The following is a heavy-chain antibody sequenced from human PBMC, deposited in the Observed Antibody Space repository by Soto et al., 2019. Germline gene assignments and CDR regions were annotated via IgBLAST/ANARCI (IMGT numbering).Heavy chain of an antibody. CDR1: GFTFSSYA. CDR2: ISYDGSNK. Sequence: QVQLVESGGGVVQPGRSLRLSCAASGFTFSSYAMHWVRQAPGKGLEWVAVISYDGSNKYSADSVKGRFTISRDNSKSTLYLQMNSLRAEDTAVYYCASGDFWSGYMYYFDYWGQGTLVTVSS. J-gene: IGHJ4*02. CDR3: ASGDFWSGYMYYFDY. D-gene: IGHD3-3*01. V-gene: IGHV3-30-3*01.